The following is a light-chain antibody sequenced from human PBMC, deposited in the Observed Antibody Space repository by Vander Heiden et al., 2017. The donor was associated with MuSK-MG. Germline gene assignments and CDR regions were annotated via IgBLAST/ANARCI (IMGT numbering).Light chain of an antibody. Sequence: DLQLTQSTSSVSASVGDRVTITCQASQDISNYLNWYQQKPGKAPKLLIYDASNVETGVPSRFSGSGSGTDFTFSIISLLPEDIATYYCHREDNLPRSFGQGTRLEIK. J-gene: IGKJ5*01. V-gene: IGKV1-33*01. CDR2: DAS. CDR1: QDISNY. CDR3: HREDNLPRS.